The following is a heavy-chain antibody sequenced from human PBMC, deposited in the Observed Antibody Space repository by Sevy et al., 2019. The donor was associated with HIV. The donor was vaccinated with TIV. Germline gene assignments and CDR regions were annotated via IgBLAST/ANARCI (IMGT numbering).Heavy chain of an antibody. CDR2: ISYEGTET. Sequence: GGSLRLSCAASGFAFSTHAMHWVRQAPGKGLEWVAVISYEGTETFYAASVEGRFTISRDNSKNMLSMQINSLRPEDTAVYYCARDGGYSIKWYPLYWGHGTLVTVSS. CDR3: ARDGGYSIKWYPLY. V-gene: IGHV3-30-3*01. D-gene: IGHD1-26*01. J-gene: IGHJ4*01. CDR1: GFAFSTHA.